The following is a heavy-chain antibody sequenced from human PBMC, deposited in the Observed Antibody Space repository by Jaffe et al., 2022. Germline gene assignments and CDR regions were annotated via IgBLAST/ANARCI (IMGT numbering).Heavy chain of an antibody. V-gene: IGHV3-30*02. Sequence: QGQLVESGGGVGQPGGSLRLSCAASEFTFSNYGMHWIRQAPGKGLEWVAFIQSDGGNKYYADSVKGRFTISRDNSKNSLYLEMNRLTAEDTAVYYCAKDPVSYSASGSYYNAVGWFDPWGQGTLVIVSS. D-gene: IGHD3-10*01. CDR2: IQSDGGNK. CDR1: EFTFSNYG. J-gene: IGHJ5*02. CDR3: AKDPVSYSASGSYYNAVGWFDP.